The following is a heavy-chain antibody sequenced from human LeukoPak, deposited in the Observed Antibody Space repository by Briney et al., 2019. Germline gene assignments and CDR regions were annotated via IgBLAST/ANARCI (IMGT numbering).Heavy chain of an antibody. J-gene: IGHJ6*03. Sequence: PGGSLRLSCAASGFTFSSYGVHWVRQAPGKGLEWVAFIRYDGSNKYYADSVKGRFTISRDNSKNTLYLQMNSLRAEDTAVYYCAKDVRRLRFLEWLNYMDVWGKGTTVTVSS. CDR3: AKDVRRLRFLEWLNYMDV. CDR1: GFTFSSYG. V-gene: IGHV3-30*02. CDR2: IRYDGSNK. D-gene: IGHD3-3*01.